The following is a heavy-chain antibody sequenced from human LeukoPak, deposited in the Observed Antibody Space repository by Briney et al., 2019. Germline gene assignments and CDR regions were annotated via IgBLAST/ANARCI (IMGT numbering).Heavy chain of an antibody. CDR1: GYTFTSYD. J-gene: IGHJ5*02. CDR3: VRAESGYCSGDSCYQPGGFDP. Sequence: ASVRVSCQASGYTFTSYDIDWVRQATGQGLEWMGWMNPNSGNTGYAQNVQGRVTMTRNTSISTAYMELSSLGFEDTAVYYCVRAESGYCSGDSCYQPGGFDPWGQGTLVTVSS. V-gene: IGHV1-8*01. D-gene: IGHD2-15*01. CDR2: MNPNSGNT.